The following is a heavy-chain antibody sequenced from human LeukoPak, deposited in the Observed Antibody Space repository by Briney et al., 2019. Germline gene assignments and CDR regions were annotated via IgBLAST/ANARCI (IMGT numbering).Heavy chain of an antibody. J-gene: IGHJ4*02. CDR3: VPRFGDRGAVDY. Sequence: SVKVSCKACGGTFSSYAISWVRQAPGQGLEWMGGIIPIFGTANYAQKFQGRVTITTDESTSTAYIELSSLRSEDTAVYYCVPRFGDRGAVDYWAREPWSPSPQ. V-gene: IGHV1-69*05. CDR1: GGTFSSYA. CDR2: IIPIFGTA. D-gene: IGHD3-10*01.